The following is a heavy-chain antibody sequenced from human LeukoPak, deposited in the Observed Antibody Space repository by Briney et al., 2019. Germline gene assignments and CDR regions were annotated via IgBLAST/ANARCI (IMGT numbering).Heavy chain of an antibody. Sequence: ADPQSLTCSLSVHAIYSYYGRWLRESPGKAVEGIRYIYYSGSSNYNLPLNSRVNIPLDNSKYQIPLELSSVTAADTAVYYCARHYPIISMIVGERAFDSWGQGTMVTVSS. CDR2: IYYSGSS. CDR3: ARHYPIISMIVGERAFDS. V-gene: IGHV4-59*08. J-gene: IGHJ3*02. D-gene: IGHD3-22*01. CDR1: VHAIYSYY.